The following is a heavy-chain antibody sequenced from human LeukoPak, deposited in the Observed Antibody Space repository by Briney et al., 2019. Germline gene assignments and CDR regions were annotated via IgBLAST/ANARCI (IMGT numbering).Heavy chain of an antibody. J-gene: IGHJ4*02. CDR2: IIPILGIA. D-gene: IGHD2-2*01. CDR1: GGTFSSYT. Sequence: SVKVSCKASGGTFSSYTIGWVRQAPGQGLEWMGRIIPILGIANYAQKFQGRVTITADKSTSTAYMELSSLRSEDTAVYYCAREAHNCSSTSCYFKGGIFDYWGQGTLVTVSS. CDR3: AREAHNCSSTSCYFKGGIFDY. V-gene: IGHV1-69*02.